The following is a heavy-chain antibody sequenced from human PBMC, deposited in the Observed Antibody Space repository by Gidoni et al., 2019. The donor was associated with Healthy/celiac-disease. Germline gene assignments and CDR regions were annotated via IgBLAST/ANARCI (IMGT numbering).Heavy chain of an antibody. D-gene: IGHD3-22*01. CDR1: GFPFRSDA. CDR2: ISGSGGST. Sequence: EVQLLESGGGLVQPGGSLILSCAASGFPFRSDAMSWVRQAPGKGLEWVSAISGSGGSTYYADSVKGRFNISRDNTKNTLYLQMNSLRAEDTAVYYCAKGWDYYDSSGYGFDYWGQGTLVTVSS. J-gene: IGHJ4*02. CDR3: AKGWDYYDSSGYGFDY. V-gene: IGHV3-23*01.